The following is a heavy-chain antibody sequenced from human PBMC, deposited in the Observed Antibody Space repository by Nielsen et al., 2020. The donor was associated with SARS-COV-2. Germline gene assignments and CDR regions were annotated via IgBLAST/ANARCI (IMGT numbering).Heavy chain of an antibody. Sequence: GGSLRLSCTASGFTFNNYGFYWVRQAPGKGLEWVASISYEGSQQYYEDSLAGRFTVSRDTSKNTVYLQMNSLSVEDTAVYHCAKRRAVFMLTFGGEGAMDVWGQGTTVSVS. V-gene: IGHV3-30*18. CDR1: GFTFNNYG. D-gene: IGHD3-16*01. CDR3: AKRRAVFMLTFGGEGAMDV. J-gene: IGHJ6*02. CDR2: ISYEGSQQ.